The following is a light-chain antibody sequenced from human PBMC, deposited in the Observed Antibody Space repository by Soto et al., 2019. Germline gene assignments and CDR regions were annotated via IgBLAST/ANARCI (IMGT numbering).Light chain of an antibody. J-gene: IGKJ5*01. CDR3: QEYNSYPVS. Sequence: DIQVTQSPATLSAFVGDRVTISCRARQSIGTWLAWYQQKPGKAPKLLIYDASTLESGVPSRFSGSGSGTEFTLTISSLQPEDVATYYCQEYNSYPVSFGQGKRLDI. CDR1: QSIGTW. CDR2: DAS. V-gene: IGKV1-5*01.